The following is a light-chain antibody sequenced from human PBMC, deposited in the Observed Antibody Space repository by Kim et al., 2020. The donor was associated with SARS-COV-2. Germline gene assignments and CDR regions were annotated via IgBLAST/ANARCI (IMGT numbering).Light chain of an antibody. CDR1: QSFSSW. CDR2: KTS. J-gene: IGKJ5*01. Sequence: DIQMTQSPSTLSASVGDRVTITCRASQSFSSWLAWYQQKPGKVPKLLIYKTSILESGVPSRFSGSGSGTEFTVTISSLQPDDFATYYCQQYNSLPITFGQGTRLEIK. V-gene: IGKV1-5*03. CDR3: QQYNSLPIT.